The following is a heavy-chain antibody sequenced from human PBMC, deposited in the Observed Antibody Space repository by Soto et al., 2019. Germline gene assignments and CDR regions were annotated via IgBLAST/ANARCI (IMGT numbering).Heavy chain of an antibody. CDR1: GGSISSGGYY. J-gene: IGHJ6*02. CDR2: IYYSGST. CDR3: ARSETAARMYYDFWSGYPPKNYYYGMDV. V-gene: IGHV4-31*03. Sequence: PSETLSLTCTVSGGSISSGGYYWRWIRQHPGKGLEWIGYIYYSGSTYYNPSLKSRVTISVDTSKNQFSLKLSSVTAADTAVYYCARSETAARMYYDFWSGYPPKNYYYGMDVWGQGTTVTVSS. D-gene: IGHD3-3*01.